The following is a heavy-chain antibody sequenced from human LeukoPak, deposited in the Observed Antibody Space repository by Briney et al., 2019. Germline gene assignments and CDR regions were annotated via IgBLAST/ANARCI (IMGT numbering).Heavy chain of an antibody. CDR2: INPNSGGT. Sequence: ASVKVSCKASGYTFTGYYMHWVRQAPGQGLEWMGWINPNSGGTNYAQTFQGRVTMTRDTSISTAYMELSRLRSDDTAVYYCASDYGDYLNLYIWFDPWGQGTLVTVSS. CDR1: GYTFTGYY. CDR3: ASDYGDYLNLYIWFDP. J-gene: IGHJ5*02. V-gene: IGHV1-2*02. D-gene: IGHD4-17*01.